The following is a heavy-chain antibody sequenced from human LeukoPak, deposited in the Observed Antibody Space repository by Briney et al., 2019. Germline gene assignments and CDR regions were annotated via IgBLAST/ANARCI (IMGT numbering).Heavy chain of an antibody. CDR3: GRGRGSGSYGNWFDP. Sequence: ASVKVSCKASGYTFSRHDINWVRQATGQGLEWMGWMNPDSGNTAYAQKFQGRVTMTRNTSIGTAYLELSGLRSEDTAVYYCGRGRGSGSYGNWFDPWGQGTLVTVSS. V-gene: IGHV1-8*01. J-gene: IGHJ5*02. CDR2: MNPDSGNT. CDR1: GYTFSRHD. D-gene: IGHD3-10*01.